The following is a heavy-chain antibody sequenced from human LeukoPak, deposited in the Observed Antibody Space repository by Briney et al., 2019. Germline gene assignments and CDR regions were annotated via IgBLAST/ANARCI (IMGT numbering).Heavy chain of an antibody. D-gene: IGHD2-2*01. CDR1: GGTFSSYA. V-gene: IGHV1-69*01. J-gene: IGHJ5*02. CDR3: ARIRLGYCSSTSCLPLGFDP. CDR2: IIPIFGTA. Sequence: SVKVSCKASGGTFSSYAISWVRQAPGQGLEWMGGIIPIFGTANYAQKFQGRVTITADESTSTAYMELSSLRSEDTAVYYCARIRLGYCSSTSCLPLGFDPWGQGTLVTVSS.